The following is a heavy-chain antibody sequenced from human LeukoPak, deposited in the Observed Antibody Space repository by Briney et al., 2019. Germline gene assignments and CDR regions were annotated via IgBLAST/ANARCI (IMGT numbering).Heavy chain of an antibody. CDR3: ARITGRGYCTSSSCRGAWFDP. J-gene: IGHJ5*02. Sequence: SGTLSLTCAVSGGSISSSNWWSWVRQPPGKGLEWRGVFYHSGSTNYNPSLKSRVTISVDKSNNQFSLKLSSVTAADTPVYYCARITGRGYCTSSSCRGAWFDPWGQGTLVTVSS. CDR2: FYHSGST. V-gene: IGHV4-4*02. D-gene: IGHD2-2*01. CDR1: GGSISSSNW.